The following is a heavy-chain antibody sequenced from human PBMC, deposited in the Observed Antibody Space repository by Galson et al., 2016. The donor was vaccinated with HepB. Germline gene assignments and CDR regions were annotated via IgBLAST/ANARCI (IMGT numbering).Heavy chain of an antibody. Sequence: SETLSLTCAVSGDSISSNYWWSWVRQSPEKGLEWIGEIYQTGTANSNPSFTSPATLSIDKSKNQISLSLGSVTAADTAVYYCSRGTLGTTATMAFDYWGQGTLVSVSS. V-gene: IGHV4/OR15-8*02. J-gene: IGHJ4*02. CDR2: IYQTGTA. CDR1: GDSISSNYW. D-gene: IGHD1-26*01. CDR3: SRGTLGTTATMAFDY.